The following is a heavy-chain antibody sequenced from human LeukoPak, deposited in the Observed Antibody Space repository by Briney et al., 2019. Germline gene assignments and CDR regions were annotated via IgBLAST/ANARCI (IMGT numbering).Heavy chain of an antibody. V-gene: IGHV3-30-3*01. CDR1: GFTFSSYA. Sequence: GGSLRLSCAASGFTFSSYAMHWVRQAPGKGLEWVAVISYDGSNKYYADSVKGRFTISRDNSKNTLYLQMNSLRAEDTAVYYCARGPYYYDRRFDYWGQGTLVTVSS. CDR2: ISYDGSNK. D-gene: IGHD3-22*01. CDR3: ARGPYYYDRRFDY. J-gene: IGHJ4*02.